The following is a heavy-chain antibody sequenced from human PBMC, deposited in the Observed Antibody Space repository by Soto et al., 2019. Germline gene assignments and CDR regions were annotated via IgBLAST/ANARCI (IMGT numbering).Heavy chain of an antibody. CDR3: ARGRIVVVTTSPGDYYCMDV. D-gene: IGHD2-21*02. Sequence: PGGSLRLSFGASGFTFSSYEMNWVRQAPGKGLEWVSYISSSGSTIYYADSVKGRFTISRDNAKNSLYLQMNGLRAEDTAVYYCARGRIVVVTTSPGDYYCMDVWGRGTTVTVSS. CDR1: GFTFSSYE. J-gene: IGHJ6*02. V-gene: IGHV3-48*03. CDR2: ISSSGSTI.